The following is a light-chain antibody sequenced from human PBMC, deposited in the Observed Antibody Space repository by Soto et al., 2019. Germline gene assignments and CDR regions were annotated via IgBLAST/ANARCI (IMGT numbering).Light chain of an antibody. J-gene: IGLJ1*01. V-gene: IGLV2-23*02. CDR1: SSDVGSYTL. Sequence: QSALTQPASVSGSPGQSITISCTGTSSDVGSYTLVSWYQQHPGKAPKFIIFEVSQRPSGVSNRFSGSKSGNTASLTISGFQAEDKADYYCCSYAGSLTYAFGSGTKVTVL. CDR2: EVS. CDR3: CSYAGSLTYA.